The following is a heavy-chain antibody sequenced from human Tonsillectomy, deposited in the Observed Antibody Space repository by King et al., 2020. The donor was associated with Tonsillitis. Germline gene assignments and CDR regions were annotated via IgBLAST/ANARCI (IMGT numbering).Heavy chain of an antibody. V-gene: IGHV3-23*04. CDR1: GFTFSNCA. CDR3: AKDRRRASGDFDY. Sequence: VQLVESGGGLVQPGGSLRLSCAASGFTFSNCAMSWVLQGPGKGLEWVSGISGSGSNTYYADAVKGRFTISRDNSKNTLYLQMSSLGAEDTAVYYCAKDRRRASGDFDYWGQGTLVTVSS. D-gene: IGHD3-10*01. CDR2: ISGSGSNT. J-gene: IGHJ4*02.